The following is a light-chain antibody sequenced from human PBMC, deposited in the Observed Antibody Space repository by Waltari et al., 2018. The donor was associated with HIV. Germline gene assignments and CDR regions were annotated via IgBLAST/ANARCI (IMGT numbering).Light chain of an antibody. CDR3: AALDDHLTCWV. J-gene: IGLJ3*02. Sequence: QSVLIQPPSASGTPGQRVTIPCSGSTFNLGNNLVYWYQQLPGTAPRPPIDGNNPRPSGVPSRFSSSQAGPLASPALSVPPSEDGVCYYCAALDDHLTCWVVGGGTQLT. V-gene: IGLV1-47*01. CDR1: TFNLGNNL. CDR2: GNN.